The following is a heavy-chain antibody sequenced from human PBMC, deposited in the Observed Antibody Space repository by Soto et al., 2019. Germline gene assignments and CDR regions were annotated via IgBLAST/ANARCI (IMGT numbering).Heavy chain of an antibody. V-gene: IGHV4-39*01. Sequence: QLQLQESGPGLVKPSETLSLTCTVSGGSISSSSYYWGWIRQPPGKGLEWIGSIYYSGSTYYNPPLKSRVTISVDTSNNQFSLKLSSVTAADTAVYYCARHSRYPYGMDVWGQGTTVTVSS. CDR3: ARHSRYPYGMDV. J-gene: IGHJ6*02. D-gene: IGHD2-2*01. CDR1: GGSISSSSYY. CDR2: IYYSGST.